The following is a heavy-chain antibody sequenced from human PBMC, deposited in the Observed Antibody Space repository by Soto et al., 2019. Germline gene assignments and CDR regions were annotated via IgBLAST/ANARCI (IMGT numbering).Heavy chain of an antibody. Sequence: QVQLEESGPGLVKPSETLSLTCTVSGGSISSHYWSWVRQAPGKGLEWIGCIYYRGNTFYNPSLRSRGTISVDTSNSQFSLKLDSVTPADTAVYYCARDGREASGIDVWGQGTAVTVSS. V-gene: IGHV4-59*11. CDR2: IYYRGNT. CDR1: GGSISSHY. CDR3: ARDGREASGIDV. D-gene: IGHD1-26*01. J-gene: IGHJ6*02.